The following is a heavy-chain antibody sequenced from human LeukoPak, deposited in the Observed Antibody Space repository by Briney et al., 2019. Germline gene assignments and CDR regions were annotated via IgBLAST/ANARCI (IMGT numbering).Heavy chain of an antibody. CDR2: MNPNSGNT. J-gene: IGHJ6*03. Sequence: ASVKVSCKASGYTFTSYDINWVRRATGQGLEWMGWMNPNSGNTGYAQKFQGRVTMTRNTSISTAYMELSSLRSEDTAVYYCARGLYRDYYYYMDVWGKGTTVTVSS. V-gene: IGHV1-8*01. CDR3: ARGLYRDYYYYMDV. D-gene: IGHD2/OR15-2a*01. CDR1: GYTFTSYD.